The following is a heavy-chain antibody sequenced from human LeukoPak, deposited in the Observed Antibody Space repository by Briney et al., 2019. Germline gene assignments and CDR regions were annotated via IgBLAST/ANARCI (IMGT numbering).Heavy chain of an antibody. J-gene: IGHJ6*02. V-gene: IGHV4-59*01. CDR1: GGSINTYY. D-gene: IGHD3-10*01. CDR2: IYYSGSA. CDR3: ARSSGSGSRNYYYYPLDV. Sequence: SETLSLSCTVSGGSINTYYWSWIRQPPGKGLEWIGYIYYSGSANYSPSLKSRVTISLDTSQNQNSLNLTSVTAADTAVYYCARSSGSGSRNYYYYPLDVWGQGTTVTVSS.